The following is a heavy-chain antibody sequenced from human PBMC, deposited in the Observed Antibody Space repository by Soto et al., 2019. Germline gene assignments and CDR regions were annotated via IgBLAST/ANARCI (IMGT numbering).Heavy chain of an antibody. Sequence: GGSLRLSCAASGFTFSSYGMHWVRQAPGKGLEWVAVIWYDGSNKYYADSVKGRFTISRDNSKNTLYLQMNSLRAEDTAVYYCARGGRAAANDAFDIWGQGTMVTVSS. CDR1: GFTFSSYG. J-gene: IGHJ3*02. CDR2: IWYDGSNK. D-gene: IGHD6-13*01. CDR3: ARGGRAAANDAFDI. V-gene: IGHV3-33*01.